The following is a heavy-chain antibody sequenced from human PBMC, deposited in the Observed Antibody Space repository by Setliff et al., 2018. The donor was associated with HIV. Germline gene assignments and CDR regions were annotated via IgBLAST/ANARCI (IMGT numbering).Heavy chain of an antibody. CDR1: GYTFTEFY. CDR3: TRSTTAD. CDR2: IYPNTGGT. J-gene: IGHJ4*02. Sequence: ASVKVSCKASGYTFTEFYVHWVRQAPGEGLEWIGWIYPNTGGTNYAQKFQGRVTMTRDTSIRTAYMELRMLTSDDTAIYYCTRSTTADWGQGTMVTVAS. V-gene: IGHV1-2*02. D-gene: IGHD4-17*01.